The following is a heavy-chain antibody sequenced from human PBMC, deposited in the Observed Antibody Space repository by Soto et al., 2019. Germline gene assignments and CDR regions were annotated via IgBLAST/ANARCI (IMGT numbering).Heavy chain of an antibody. D-gene: IGHD1-26*01. CDR2: MSYDGSTE. CDR3: AKDGSHNFDD. J-gene: IGHJ4*02. V-gene: IGHV3-30*18. Sequence: QVQLVESGGGVVQPGRSLRLSCAASGFTFSHYAMHWVRQAPGKGLEWVALMSYDGSTEYYADSVKGRFTISRDNSKNTLYLQMNSRRAEVTAVYYCAKDGSHNFDDWGQGTLVTVSS. CDR1: GFTFSHYA.